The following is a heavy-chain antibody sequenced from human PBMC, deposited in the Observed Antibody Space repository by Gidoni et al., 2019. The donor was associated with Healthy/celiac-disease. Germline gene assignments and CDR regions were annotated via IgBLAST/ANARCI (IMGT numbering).Heavy chain of an antibody. CDR1: GFSLSTSGVG. CDR3: AHIERELQDPNPNFDI. J-gene: IGHJ3*02. D-gene: IGHD1-7*01. Sequence: QITLKESGPTLVKPTQTLTLTCTFSGFSLSTSGVGVGWIRQPPGKALEWLALIYWNDDNRYSPSLKSRLTITKDTSKNQVVLTMTNMDPVDTATYYCAHIERELQDPNPNFDIWGQGTMVTVSS. CDR2: IYWNDDN. V-gene: IGHV2-5*01.